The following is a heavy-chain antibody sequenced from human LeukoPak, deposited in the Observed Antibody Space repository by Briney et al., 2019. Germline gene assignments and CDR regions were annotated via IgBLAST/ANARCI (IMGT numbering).Heavy chain of an antibody. CDR1: GGSISSSSYY. D-gene: IGHD6-13*01. V-gene: IGHV4-39*01. J-gene: IGHJ4*02. CDR2: IYYSGST. CDR3: ARVSAAGTSNFDY. Sequence: PSETLSLTCTVSGGSISSSSYYWGWIRQPPGKGLEWIGSIYYSGSTYYNPSLKSRVTISVDTSKNQFSLKLSSVTAADTAVYYCARVSAAGTSNFDYWGQGTLVTVSS.